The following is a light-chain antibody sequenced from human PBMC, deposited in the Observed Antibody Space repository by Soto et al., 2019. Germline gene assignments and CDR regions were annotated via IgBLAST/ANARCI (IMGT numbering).Light chain of an antibody. CDR1: QGISSY. V-gene: IGKV1-9*01. Sequence: DIQLTQSPSFLSASVGDRVTITCRASQGISSYLAWYQQTPGKAPKLLIYAASTLQSEVPSRFSGSGSGTEFTLTFSSLQPEDFATYYCQQVNNYPLTFGQGTRLEIK. J-gene: IGKJ5*01. CDR3: QQVNNYPLT. CDR2: AAS.